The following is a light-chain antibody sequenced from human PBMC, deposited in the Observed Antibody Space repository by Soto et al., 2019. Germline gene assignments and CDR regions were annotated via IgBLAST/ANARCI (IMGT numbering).Light chain of an antibody. V-gene: IGKV1-33*01. Sequence: DIQMTQSPSSLSASVGDRVTITCQASRDISNFLNWFQQKPGKAPKLLISDASNLQTGVPSRFSGSGSGTDFTFTISSLQPEDIATYYCQQYDTLPPYTFGQGTKLEIK. CDR2: DAS. CDR3: QQYDTLPPYT. CDR1: RDISNF. J-gene: IGKJ2*01.